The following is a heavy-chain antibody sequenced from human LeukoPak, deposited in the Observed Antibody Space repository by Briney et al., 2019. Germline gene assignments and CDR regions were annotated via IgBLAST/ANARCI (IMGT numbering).Heavy chain of an antibody. CDR3: ARHGLGRGVYITRQYNYYMDV. CDR2: INHSGST. V-gene: IGHV4-34*01. J-gene: IGHJ6*04. D-gene: IGHD3-10*01. CDR1: GGSFSGYY. Sequence: PSETLSLTCAVYGGSFSGYYWSWIRQPPGKGLEWIGEINHSGSTNYSPSLKSRVTVSIDTSKNQFSLKMSSLTAADTAIYFCARHGLGRGVYITRQYNYYMDVWGTGTTVTVSS.